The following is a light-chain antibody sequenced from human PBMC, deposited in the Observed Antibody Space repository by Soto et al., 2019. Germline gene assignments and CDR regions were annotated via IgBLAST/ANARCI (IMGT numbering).Light chain of an antibody. CDR1: QSVGSN. V-gene: IGKV3-15*01. CDR3: HQYNDWWGT. CDR2: GAS. Sequence: EIVMTQSPATVSVSPGERATLSCRASQSVGSNLAWYQQKPGQAPRVLIYGASTRASGIPARFSGSGSGTEFTLTISSLQSEDFAIYYCHQYNDWWGTFGQGTKVEIK. J-gene: IGKJ1*01.